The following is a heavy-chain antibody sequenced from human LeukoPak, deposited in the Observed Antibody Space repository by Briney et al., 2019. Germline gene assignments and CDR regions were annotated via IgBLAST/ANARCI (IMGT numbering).Heavy chain of an antibody. J-gene: IGHJ4*02. D-gene: IGHD1-26*01. CDR3: ARVQAEVGRGH. V-gene: IGHV4-34*01. Sequence: SETLSLTCAVYGGSFSGYYWSWIRQPPGKGLEWIGEINHSGSATYNPSLKSRVTISVDTSKNQFSLNLNSVTAADTAVYYCARVQAEVGRGHWGQGTLVTVSS. CDR2: INHSGSA. CDR1: GGSFSGYY.